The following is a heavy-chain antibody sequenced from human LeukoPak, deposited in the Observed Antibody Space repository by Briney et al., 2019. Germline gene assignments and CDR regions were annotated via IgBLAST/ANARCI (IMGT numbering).Heavy chain of an antibody. V-gene: IGHV3-23*01. D-gene: IGHD6-19*01. CDR3: AKEQWRFDS. CDR1: GFTFNNYA. CDR2: ISGSGGRI. J-gene: IGHJ4*02. Sequence: GSLRLSCSASGFTFNNYAMSWVRQAPGKGLEWVSGISGSGGRIYYADSVKGRFTISRDNSKNTLYLQMSSLRAEDTAVYYCAKEQWRFDSWGQGTLVTVSS.